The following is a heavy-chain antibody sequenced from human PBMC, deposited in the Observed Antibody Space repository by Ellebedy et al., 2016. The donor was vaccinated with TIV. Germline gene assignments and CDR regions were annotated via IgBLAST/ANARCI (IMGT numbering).Heavy chain of an antibody. CDR2: IWSDGRTK. J-gene: IGHJ3*02. D-gene: IGHD3-22*01. V-gene: IGHV3-33*01. CDR3: ARDDESRAYDI. CDR1: GFPFSSSG. Sequence: PGGSLRLSCAASGFPFSSSGMHWVRQAPGKGLEWVAVIWSDGRTKYYADSVKGRFTISRDNSKNTLYLQMNSLRGEDTALYYCARDDESRAYDIWGQGTLVTVSS.